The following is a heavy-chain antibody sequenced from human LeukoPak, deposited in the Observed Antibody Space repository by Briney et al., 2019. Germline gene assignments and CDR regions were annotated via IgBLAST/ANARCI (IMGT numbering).Heavy chain of an antibody. CDR2: INPNSGGT. J-gene: IGHJ4*02. Sequence: ASVKVSCKASGYTFTGEYMHWVRLAPGQGLEWMGWINPNSGGTNYAQKFQGRVTMTRDTSISTAYMELSRLRSDDTAVYYCARTLIEVAGTHFFDYWGQGTLVTVSS. CDR1: GYTFTGEY. CDR3: ARTLIEVAGTHFFDY. D-gene: IGHD6-19*01. V-gene: IGHV1-2*02.